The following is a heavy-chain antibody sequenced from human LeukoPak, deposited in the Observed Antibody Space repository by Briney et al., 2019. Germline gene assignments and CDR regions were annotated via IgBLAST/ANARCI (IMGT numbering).Heavy chain of an antibody. V-gene: IGHV2-5*02. CDR1: GFSLPTRGVG. D-gene: IGHD6-13*01. J-gene: IGHJ4*02. Sequence: SGPTLVNPTPTLXLSCTFSGFSLPTRGVGVGWIRQPPGKALEWLALIYWDDDKRYSPSLKSRLTITKDTSKNQVVLTMTNMDPVDTATYYCAHRTDLYSSSWYWGYWGQGTLVTVSS. CDR3: AHRTDLYSSSWYWGY. CDR2: IYWDDDK.